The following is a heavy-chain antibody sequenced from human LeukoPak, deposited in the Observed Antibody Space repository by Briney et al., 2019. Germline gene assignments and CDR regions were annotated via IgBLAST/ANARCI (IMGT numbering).Heavy chain of an antibody. CDR3: ARGYRQVVKGPQDY. CDR1: GYTFTSYD. CDR2: MNPNSGNT. Sequence: GASVTVSCKASGYTFTSYDINWVRQATGQGLEWMGWMNPNSGNTGYAQKFQGRVTMTRNTSISTAYMELSSLRSEDTAVYYCARGYRQVVKGPQDYWGQGTLVTVSS. J-gene: IGHJ4*02. D-gene: IGHD4-23*01. V-gene: IGHV1-8*02.